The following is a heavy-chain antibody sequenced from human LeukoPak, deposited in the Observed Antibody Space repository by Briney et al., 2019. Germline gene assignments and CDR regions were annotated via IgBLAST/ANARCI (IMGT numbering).Heavy chain of an antibody. CDR2: IYPGDSDT. CDR3: ARPGGSGSYSPFDY. Sequence: GESLKISCKASGYSFSNHWIGWVRQMPGKGLEWLGIIYPGDSDTRYSPSFQGQVTISADKSISTAYLQWSNLETSDTAIYYCARPGGSGSYSPFDYWGQGTLVTVSS. V-gene: IGHV5-51*01. J-gene: IGHJ4*02. D-gene: IGHD3-10*01. CDR1: GYSFSNHW.